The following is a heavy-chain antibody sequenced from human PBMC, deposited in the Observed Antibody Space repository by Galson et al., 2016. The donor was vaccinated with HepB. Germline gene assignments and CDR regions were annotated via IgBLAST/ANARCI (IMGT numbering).Heavy chain of an antibody. CDR3: ARHCHTHSRYQGFDP. Sequence: SETLSLTCTVSGGSISSSAYYWGWIRQPPGKGLECIGNVYYSCDAYYNPSLKNRVTISIDTSKNQFSLKPSSVTAADTAVYYCARHCHTHSRYQGFDPWGQGTLVTVSS. D-gene: IGHD2-15*01. CDR2: VYYSCDA. CDR1: GGSISSSAYY. J-gene: IGHJ5*02. V-gene: IGHV4-39*01.